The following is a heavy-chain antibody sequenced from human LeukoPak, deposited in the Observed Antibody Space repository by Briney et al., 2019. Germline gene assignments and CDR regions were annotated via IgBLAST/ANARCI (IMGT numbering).Heavy chain of an antibody. Sequence: GESLKISCKSSRYSFSTYWVAWVRQMPGKGLEWMGVIYPGDSEARYNPSFEGQVTMSADKSISTVYLHWSSLRASDTAIYYCARHSIMGAVTSPSDHWGQGTLVTVSS. D-gene: IGHD1-26*01. CDR1: RYSFSTYW. V-gene: IGHV5-51*01. CDR3: ARHSIMGAVTSPSDH. J-gene: IGHJ4*02. CDR2: IYPGDSEA.